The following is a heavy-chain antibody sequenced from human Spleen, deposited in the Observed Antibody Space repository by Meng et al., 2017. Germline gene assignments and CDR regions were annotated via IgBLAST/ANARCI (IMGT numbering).Heavy chain of an antibody. D-gene: IGHD1-26*01. J-gene: IGHJ4*02. CDR3: ARVTSPDLLGATGEIDY. CDR1: GFTFSSYG. V-gene: IGHV3-48*03. CDR2: ISSNGHTI. Sequence: GESLKISCAASGFTFSSYGMNWVRQAPGKGLEWVSYISSNGHTINYADSVKGRFTISRDNAKNSLYLQLNSLRAEDTAVYYCARVTSPDLLGATGEIDYWGQGTLVTVSS.